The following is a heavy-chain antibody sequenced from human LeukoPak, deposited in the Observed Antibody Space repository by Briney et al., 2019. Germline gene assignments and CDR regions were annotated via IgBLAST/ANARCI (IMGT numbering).Heavy chain of an antibody. D-gene: IGHD3-10*01. CDR1: GFTFSSYW. V-gene: IGHV3-74*01. J-gene: IGHJ4*02. Sequence: GGSLRLSCAASGFTFSSYWMHWVRQAPGKGLVWVSRINSDGSSTSYADSVKGRFTISRDNAKNTLYLQVNSLRAEDTAVYYCAREDSGEAFDYWGQGTLVTVSS. CDR3: AREDSGEAFDY. CDR2: INSDGSST.